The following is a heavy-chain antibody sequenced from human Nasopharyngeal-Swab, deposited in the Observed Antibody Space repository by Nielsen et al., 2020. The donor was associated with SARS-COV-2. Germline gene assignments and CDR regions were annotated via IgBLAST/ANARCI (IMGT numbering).Heavy chain of an antibody. Sequence: GGSLRLSCAASGFTFSSYAMHWVRQAPGKGLEWVAVISYDGSNKYYADSVKGRFTISRDNSKNTLYLQMNSLRAEDTAVHYCASPTSDIVGATDFDYWGQGTLVTVSS. CDR1: GFTFSSYA. CDR3: ASPTSDIVGATDFDY. CDR2: ISYDGSNK. J-gene: IGHJ4*02. D-gene: IGHD1-26*01. V-gene: IGHV3-30-3*01.